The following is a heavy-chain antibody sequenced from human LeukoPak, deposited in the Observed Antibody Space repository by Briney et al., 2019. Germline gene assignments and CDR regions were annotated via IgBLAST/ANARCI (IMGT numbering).Heavy chain of an antibody. CDR1: GYTFTSYG. CDR3: ARDGAVAGSGSSGY. Sequence: GASVKVSCKASGYTFTSYGISWVRQAPGQGLERMGWISAYNGNTNYAQKLQGRVTMTTDTSTSTAYMELRSLRSDDTAVYYCARDGAVAGSGSSGYWGQGTLVTVSS. V-gene: IGHV1-18*01. CDR2: ISAYNGNT. D-gene: IGHD6-19*01. J-gene: IGHJ4*02.